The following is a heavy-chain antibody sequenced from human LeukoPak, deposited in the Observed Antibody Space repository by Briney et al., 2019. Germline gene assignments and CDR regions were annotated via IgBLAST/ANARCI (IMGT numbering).Heavy chain of an antibody. CDR2: IDHSGST. CDR3: TGGYYGSGSLPYYYYYYMDV. D-gene: IGHD3-10*01. Sequence: SETLSLTCTVSGGSISSYYWSWIRQPPGKGLEWIGEIDHSGSTNYNPSPKSRVTILVDTSKNQFSLELSSVTAADTAVYYCTGGYYGSGSLPYYYYYYMDVWGKGTTVTISS. V-gene: IGHV4-34*01. J-gene: IGHJ6*03. CDR1: GGSISSYY.